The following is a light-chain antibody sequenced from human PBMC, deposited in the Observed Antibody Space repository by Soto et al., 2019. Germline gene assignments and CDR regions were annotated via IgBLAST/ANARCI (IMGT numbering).Light chain of an antibody. V-gene: IGKV3-20*01. Sequence: EIVLTHAPATLSLSPVERSTLSCRASQSVGSSYLAWYQQKPGQAPRLLIYGASSRATGIPDRFSGSGSGTDFTLTISRLEPEDFAVYYCQQYGSSPPSVTFGQGTRLEIK. CDR1: QSVGSSY. J-gene: IGKJ5*01. CDR3: QQYGSSPPSVT. CDR2: GAS.